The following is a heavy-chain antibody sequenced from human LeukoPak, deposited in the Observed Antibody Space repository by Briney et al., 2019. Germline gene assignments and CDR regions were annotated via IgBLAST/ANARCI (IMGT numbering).Heavy chain of an antibody. J-gene: IGHJ6*03. D-gene: IGHD4-11*01. CDR2: IYSGGST. V-gene: IGHV3-66*01. CDR3: TRVEETATTAAIIRKYSYYYYYMDV. Sequence: GGSLRLSCAASEFSVGSNYMTWVRQAPGKGLGWVSLIYSGGSTYYADSVKGRFTISRDNSKNTLYLQMNSLRAEDTAVYYCTRVEETATTAAIIRKYSYYYYYMDVWGKGNTVTVSS. CDR1: EFSVGSNY.